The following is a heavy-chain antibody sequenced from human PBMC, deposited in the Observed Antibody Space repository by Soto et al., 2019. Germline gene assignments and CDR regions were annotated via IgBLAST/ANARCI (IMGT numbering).Heavy chain of an antibody. D-gene: IGHD1-26*01. Sequence: GGSLRLSCAVSGFTFDDYAIHWVRQAPGKGLEWVSGISWNSGRIDYAEFVKGRFTISRDNAKNSLYLQMNSLRAEDTAFYFCAKDKYSGPYYDRVFDYWGQGTLVTVSS. CDR3: AKDKYSGPYYDRVFDY. J-gene: IGHJ4*02. V-gene: IGHV3-9*01. CDR2: ISWNSGRI. CDR1: GFTFDDYA.